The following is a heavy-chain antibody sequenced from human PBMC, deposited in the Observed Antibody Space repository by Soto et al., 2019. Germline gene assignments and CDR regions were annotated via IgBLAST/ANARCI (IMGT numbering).Heavy chain of an antibody. CDR3: GRGGSGYDLGMAGMDV. D-gene: IGHD5-12*01. CDR2: SSSSSSAL. Sequence: EVQLVESGGGLVQPGGSLRLSCVASEFTFSSYSINWVRQAPGKGLEWVSYSSSSSSALYYADSVKGRFTISRDNAKISLYLQMNSPRDEDTAVYYCGRGGSGYDLGMAGMDVWGQGTTVTVSS. J-gene: IGHJ6*02. CDR1: EFTFSSYS. V-gene: IGHV3-48*02.